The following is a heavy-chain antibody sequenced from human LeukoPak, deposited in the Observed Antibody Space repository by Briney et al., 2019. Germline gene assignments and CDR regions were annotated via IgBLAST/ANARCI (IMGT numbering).Heavy chain of an antibody. D-gene: IGHD2-2*01. CDR1: GGSISSYY. V-gene: IGHV4-59*01. Sequence: PSETLSLTCTVSGGSISSYYWSWIRQPPGKGLEWIGYIYYSGSTNYNPSLKSRVTISVDTSKNQFSLKLSSVTAAVTAVYYCARASSFNWFDPWGQGTLVTVSS. CDR3: ARASSFNWFDP. CDR2: IYYSGST. J-gene: IGHJ5*02.